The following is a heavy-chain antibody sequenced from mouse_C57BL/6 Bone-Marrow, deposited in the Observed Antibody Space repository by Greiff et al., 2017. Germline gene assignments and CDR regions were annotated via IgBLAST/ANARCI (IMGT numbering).Heavy chain of an antibody. CDR1: GFTFSSYG. CDR3: ARGLAY. V-gene: IGHV5-6*02. CDR2: ISSGGSYT. Sequence: EVKLVESGGDLVKPGGSLKLSCAASGFTFSSYGMSWVRQTPDKRLEWVATISSGGSYTYYPDSVKGRFTISRDNAKNTLYLQMSSLKSEDTAMYYCARGLAYWGQGTLVTVSA. J-gene: IGHJ3*01.